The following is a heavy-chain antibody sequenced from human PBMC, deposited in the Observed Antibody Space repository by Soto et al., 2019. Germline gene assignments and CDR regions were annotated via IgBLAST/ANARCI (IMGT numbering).Heavy chain of an antibody. V-gene: IGHV4-59*01. D-gene: IGHD3-22*01. CDR1: GGSISGYY. Sequence: QVQLQESGPGLVKPSETLSLTCSVSGGSISGYYWCWIRQPPGKGLEWIGYIYDGDSANYNTSLKSRGIISVDTSRKQFSLRLSSVTAADTAVYYCARGYYDTSGYRLDPWGQGNLVTVSS. CDR3: ARGYYDTSGYRLDP. J-gene: IGHJ5*02. CDR2: IYDGDSA.